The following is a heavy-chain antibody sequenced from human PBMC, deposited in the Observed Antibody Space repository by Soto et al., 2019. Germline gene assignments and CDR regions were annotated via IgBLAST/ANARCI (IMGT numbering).Heavy chain of an antibody. CDR2: ISAHNGNT. Sequence: QVHLVQSGAEVKKPGASVKVSCKGSGYTFTSYGITWVRQAPGQGLEWMGWISAHNGNTNYEQKPKGRVTVNRDTSTSTAYMELRSLRSDATAVYYCARGRYGDYWGQGALVTVSS. D-gene: IGHD1-1*01. J-gene: IGHJ4*02. CDR1: GYTFTSYG. CDR3: ARGRYGDY. V-gene: IGHV1-18*01.